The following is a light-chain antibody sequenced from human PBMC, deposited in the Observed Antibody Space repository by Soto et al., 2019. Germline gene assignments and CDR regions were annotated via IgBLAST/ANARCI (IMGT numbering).Light chain of an antibody. J-gene: IGLJ1*01. CDR3: AAWDDRLDVYV. V-gene: IGLV1-44*01. CDR1: SSNIGSNT. CDR2: STS. Sequence: QPVLTQPPSASGTPGQIVAISCSGSSSNIGSNTVTWYQQLPGTAPKLLIYSTSQRSSGVPGRFSGSKSGASASLSISGLQSEDEADYYCAAWDDRLDVYVFGTGTKLTVL.